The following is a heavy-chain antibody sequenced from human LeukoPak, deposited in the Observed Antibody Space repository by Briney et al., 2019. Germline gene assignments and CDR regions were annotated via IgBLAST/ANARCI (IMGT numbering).Heavy chain of an antibody. Sequence: GGSLRLSCAASGFTFSNSAMYWVRQAPGKGLEFVSVISTNGDRTYYADSVKGRFTISGDNSKNTLYLQMGSLRADDMAVYYCARGVAISSSGWYDTFDYWGQGALVAVSS. CDR1: GFTFSNSA. D-gene: IGHD6-19*01. CDR2: ISTNGDRT. CDR3: ARGVAISSSGWYDTFDY. J-gene: IGHJ4*02. V-gene: IGHV3-64*02.